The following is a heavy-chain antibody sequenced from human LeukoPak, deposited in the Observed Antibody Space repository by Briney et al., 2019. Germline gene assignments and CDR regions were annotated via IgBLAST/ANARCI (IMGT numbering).Heavy chain of an antibody. CDR2: INHSGST. D-gene: IGHD3-10*01. V-gene: IGHV4-34*01. CDR3: ARGRYYGSGSVY. CDR1: GGSFSGYY. J-gene: IGHJ4*02. Sequence: PSETLSLTCAVYGGSFSGYYWSWIRQPPGKGPEWIGEINHSGSTNYNPSLKSRVTISVDTSKNQFSLKLSSVTAADTAVYYCARGRYYGSGSVYWGQGTLVTVSS.